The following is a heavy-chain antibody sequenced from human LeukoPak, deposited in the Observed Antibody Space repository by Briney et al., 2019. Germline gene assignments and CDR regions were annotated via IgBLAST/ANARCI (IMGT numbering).Heavy chain of an antibody. J-gene: IGHJ5*02. CDR3: ARDSSAYYYGWFDP. CDR2: IYSGGST. D-gene: IGHD3-22*01. CDR1: GFTFSSYA. V-gene: IGHV3-53*01. Sequence: GGSLRLSCAASGFTFSSYAMSGVRQAPGKGLEWVSVIYSGGSTYYADSVKGRFTISRDNSKNTLYPQMHSLRAEDTAVYYCARDSSAYYYGWFDPWGQGTLVTVSS.